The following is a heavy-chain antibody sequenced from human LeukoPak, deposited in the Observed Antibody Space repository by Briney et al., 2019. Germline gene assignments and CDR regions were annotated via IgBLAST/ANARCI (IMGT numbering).Heavy chain of an antibody. J-gene: IGHJ4*02. Sequence: GGSLRLSCAASGFTFSSYGMHWVRQAPGKGLEWVAFMRYDGSNRNYADSVKGRFTISRDNSKNTRYLQMNSLIAEDTALYYCAKDRNSGNYYQTGDFHYWGQGTLVTVSS. CDR3: AKDRNSGNYYQTGDFHY. V-gene: IGHV3-30*02. CDR2: MRYDGSNR. D-gene: IGHD1-26*01. CDR1: GFTFSSYG.